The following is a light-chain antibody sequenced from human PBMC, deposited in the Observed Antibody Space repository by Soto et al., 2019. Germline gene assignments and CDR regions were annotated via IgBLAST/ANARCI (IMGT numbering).Light chain of an antibody. CDR1: QTVSTN. Sequence: ERVMRQYTATLSVSPGERATLCCRSSQTVSTNLAWYQVKPGQAPRLLIYGASTRATGVPARFSGSGSGTEFTLTISSLQSEDFAVYYCQQYNDWLYTFGQGTKVDTK. CDR3: QQYNDWLYT. V-gene: IGKV3-15*01. J-gene: IGKJ2*01. CDR2: GAS.